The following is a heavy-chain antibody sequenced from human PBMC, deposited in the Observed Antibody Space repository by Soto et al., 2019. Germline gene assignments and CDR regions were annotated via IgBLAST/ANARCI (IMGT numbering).Heavy chain of an antibody. J-gene: IGHJ6*02. CDR2: TYYRSKWYN. D-gene: IGHD6-13*01. V-gene: IGHV6-1*01. CDR1: LDSVSTNNAG. CDR3: ARGSLKSSWLGYYYYYGMDV. Sequence: SQTLSLTCAVSLDSVSTNNAGWNVIRQCPSRVLELLGRTYYRSKWYNDYAVSVKSRITINPDTSKNQFSLQLNSVTPEDTAVYYCARGSLKSSWLGYYYYYGMDVWGQGTTVTVSS.